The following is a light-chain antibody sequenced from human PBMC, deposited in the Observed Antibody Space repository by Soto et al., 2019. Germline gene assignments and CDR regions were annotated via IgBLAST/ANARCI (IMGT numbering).Light chain of an antibody. Sequence: DIQMTQSPSTLSASVGDRVTVTCRASQSISSWLAWYQQKPGKAPKLLIYKASSLESGVPSRFSGSGSGTEYTLTISSLQPDDFATYYCQQYDSFSLTFGGGTKVEIK. CDR2: KAS. V-gene: IGKV1-5*03. CDR3: QQYDSFSLT. CDR1: QSISSW. J-gene: IGKJ4*01.